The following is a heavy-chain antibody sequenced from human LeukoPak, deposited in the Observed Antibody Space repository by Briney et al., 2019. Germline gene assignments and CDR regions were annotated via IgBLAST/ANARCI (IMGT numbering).Heavy chain of an antibody. CDR2: IYYSGST. CDR1: DGSISRFY. V-gene: IGHV4-59*01. J-gene: IGHJ3*02. D-gene: IGHD4-17*01. CDR3: ARDDYGDAFDM. Sequence: SETLSLTCTVSDGSISRFYWSWIRQPPVKGLEWIGYIYYSGSTNYNPSLKSRVTLSIDTSKNQFSLNLSSVTAADTAVYYCARDDYGDAFDMWGLGTMVTVSS.